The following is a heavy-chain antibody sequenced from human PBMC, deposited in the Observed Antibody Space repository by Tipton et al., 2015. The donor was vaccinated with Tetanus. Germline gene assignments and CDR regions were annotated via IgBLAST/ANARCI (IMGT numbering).Heavy chain of an antibody. V-gene: IGHV4-39*01. J-gene: IGHJ6*02. Sequence: TLSLTCTVSGDSISSSEYYWGWIRQPPGEGLEWIASVYYDGSAYTNPSLKSRIAISIDTSGSQFSLKVHSVTAADTAFYYCTRMQRYGMDVWGQGTTVTVSS. CDR3: TRMQRYGMDV. CDR2: VYYDGSA. D-gene: IGHD6-25*01. CDR1: GDSISSSEYY.